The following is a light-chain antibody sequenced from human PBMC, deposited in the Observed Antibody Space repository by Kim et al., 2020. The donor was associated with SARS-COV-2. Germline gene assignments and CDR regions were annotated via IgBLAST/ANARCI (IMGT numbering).Light chain of an antibody. J-gene: IGKJ2*02. CDR2: GTS. CDR1: QSVSRIY. CDR3: QQYSNSLGT. Sequence: LSPGEGATHSCRASQSVSRIYLAWYQQRLGQAPRLLIYGTSSRATGIPDRFSGSGSGTDFTLTISRLEPEDFAVYYCQQYSNSLGTFGQGTKLEI. V-gene: IGKV3-20*01.